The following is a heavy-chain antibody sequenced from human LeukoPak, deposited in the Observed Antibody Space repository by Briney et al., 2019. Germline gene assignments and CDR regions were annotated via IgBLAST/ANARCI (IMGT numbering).Heavy chain of an antibody. V-gene: IGHV3-23*01. CDR1: GFSFSSYA. CDR3: AKGGSYKTNWFDP. Sequence: GGSLRLSCAASGFSFSSYAMSWVRQAPGKGLEWVSAISASGGSTFYADSVKGRFTISRDNSKNTLYLQMNSLRADDTAVYYCAKGGSYKTNWFDPWGQGTLVSLSS. D-gene: IGHD3-10*01. J-gene: IGHJ5*02. CDR2: ISASGGST.